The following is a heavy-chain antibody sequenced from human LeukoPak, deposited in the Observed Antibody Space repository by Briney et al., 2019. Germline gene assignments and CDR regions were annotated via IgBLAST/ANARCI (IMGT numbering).Heavy chain of an antibody. Sequence: SETLSLTCGVSGGSISSNNWWSWVRQPPGQGLEWIGEIYHSGSADYNPSLKSRVTISVDKSKNQLSLKLISVTAADTAVYYCARDVGTALVTGDYWGQGTLVTVSS. D-gene: IGHD5-18*01. CDR3: ARDVGTALVTGDY. CDR1: GGSISSNNW. CDR2: IYHSGSA. J-gene: IGHJ4*02. V-gene: IGHV4-4*02.